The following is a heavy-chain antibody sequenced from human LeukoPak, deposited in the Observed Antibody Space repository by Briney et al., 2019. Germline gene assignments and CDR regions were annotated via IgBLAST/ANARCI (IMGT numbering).Heavy chain of an antibody. J-gene: IGHJ2*01. CDR2: IYYSGNT. D-gene: IGHD6-25*01. CDR3: ARGKSYWYFDL. V-gene: IGHV4-59*01. Sequence: SETLSLTCTVSGGSISSYYWSWIRQPPGKGLEWIGYIYYSGNTNYKPSLKGRVTISVDTSKNQLSLKLSSVTAADTAVYYCARGKSYWYFDLWGRGTLVTVSS. CDR1: GGSISSYY.